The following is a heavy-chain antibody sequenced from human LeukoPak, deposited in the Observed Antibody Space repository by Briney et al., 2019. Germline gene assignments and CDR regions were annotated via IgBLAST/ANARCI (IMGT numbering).Heavy chain of an antibody. CDR1: GGSISSYY. D-gene: IGHD3-22*01. Sequence: SETLSLTCTVSGGSISSYYWSWIRQPPGKGLEWIGYIYCSGSTNYNPSLKSRVTISVDTSKNQFSLKLSSVTAADTAVYYCARDSDYDSSGYPDAFDIWGQGTMVTVSS. CDR2: IYCSGST. J-gene: IGHJ3*02. CDR3: ARDSDYDSSGYPDAFDI. V-gene: IGHV4-59*01.